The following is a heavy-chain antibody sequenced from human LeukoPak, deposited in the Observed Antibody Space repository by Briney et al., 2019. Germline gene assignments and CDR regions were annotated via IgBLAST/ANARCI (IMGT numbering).Heavy chain of an antibody. CDR2: MNPNSGNT. D-gene: IGHD1-7*01. J-gene: IGHJ6*02. V-gene: IGHV1-8*01. CDR1: GYTFTSYD. CDR3: ARGRPTRRTGTTRGYYYAMDV. Sequence: ASVKVSCKASGYTFTSYDINWVRQATGQGLEWMGGMNPNSGNTGYAQKFQGRATMTRNTSISTAYMELSSLRSEDTAVYYCARGRPTRRTGTTRGYYYAMDVWGQGTTVTVSS.